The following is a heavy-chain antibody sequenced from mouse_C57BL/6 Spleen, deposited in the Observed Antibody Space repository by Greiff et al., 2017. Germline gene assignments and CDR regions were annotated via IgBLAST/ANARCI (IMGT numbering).Heavy chain of an antibody. V-gene: IGHV5-4*01. CDR3: ARGGTTVVATHWYFDV. Sequence: EVQGVESGGGLVKPGGSLKLSCAASGFTFSSYAMSWVRQTPEKRLEWVATISDGGSYTYYPDNVKGRFTISRDNAKNNLYLQMSHLKSEDTAMYYCARGGTTVVATHWYFDVWGTGTTVTVSS. CDR1: GFTFSSYA. CDR2: ISDGGSYT. D-gene: IGHD1-1*01. J-gene: IGHJ1*03.